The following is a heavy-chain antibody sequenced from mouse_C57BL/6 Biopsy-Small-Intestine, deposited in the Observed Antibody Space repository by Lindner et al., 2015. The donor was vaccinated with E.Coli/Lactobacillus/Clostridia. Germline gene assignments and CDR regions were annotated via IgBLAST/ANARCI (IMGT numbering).Heavy chain of an antibody. CDR2: INPYNDGT. CDR3: ARGDSSGYVFAY. J-gene: IGHJ3*01. D-gene: IGHD3-2*01. V-gene: IGHV1-14*01. Sequence: VQLQESGPELVKPGASVKMSCKASGYTFTSYVMHWVKQKPGQGLEWIGYINPYNDGTKYNEKFKGKATLTVDKSLSTAYMQLNSLTSEDSAVYYCARGDSSGYVFAYWGQGTLVTVSA. CDR1: GYTFTSYV.